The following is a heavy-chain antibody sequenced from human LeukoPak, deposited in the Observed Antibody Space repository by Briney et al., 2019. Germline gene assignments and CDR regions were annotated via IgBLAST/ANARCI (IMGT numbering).Heavy chain of an antibody. D-gene: IGHD1-14*01. Sequence: GGSLRLSCAASGFTFSSYSMNWVRQAPGKGLEWVSYISSSSSTTYYADSVKGRFTISRDNAKNSLYLQMNSLRAEDTAVYYCARRAGGGFDYWGQGTLVTVSS. J-gene: IGHJ4*02. CDR1: GFTFSSYS. CDR2: ISSSSSTT. CDR3: ARRAGGGFDY. V-gene: IGHV3-48*04.